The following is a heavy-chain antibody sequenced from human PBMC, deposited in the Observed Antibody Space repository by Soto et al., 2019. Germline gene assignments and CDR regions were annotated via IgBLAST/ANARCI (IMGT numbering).Heavy chain of an antibody. CDR1: GGSISSGDYY. CDR3: ARWIQLWSPIGRHYRYGAV. CDR2: IYYSGST. D-gene: IGHD5-18*01. J-gene: IGHJ6*02. V-gene: IGHV4-30-4*01. Sequence: QVQLQESGPGLVKPSQTLSLTCTVSGGSISSGDYYWSWIRQPPGKGLEWIGYIYYSGSTYYNPSLKGRVTISVEPSKNPFSLKLSSMTAADTAVYYFARWIQLWSPIGRHYRYGAVWGQGTTVTVSS.